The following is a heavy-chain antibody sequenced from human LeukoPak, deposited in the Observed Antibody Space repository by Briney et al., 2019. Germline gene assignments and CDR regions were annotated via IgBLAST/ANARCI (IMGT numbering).Heavy chain of an antibody. Sequence: PGGSLRLSCAASGFTFSDYWMSWVRQAPGKGLEWAANIKQDGGDKYYVDSVKGRFTISRDNARNSLYLEMNSLRAEDTAVYYCARDGMITFGGVIVLDYWGQGTLVNVSS. D-gene: IGHD3-16*02. CDR1: GFTFSDYW. J-gene: IGHJ4*02. CDR3: ARDGMITFGGVIVLDY. V-gene: IGHV3-7*04. CDR2: IKQDGGDK.